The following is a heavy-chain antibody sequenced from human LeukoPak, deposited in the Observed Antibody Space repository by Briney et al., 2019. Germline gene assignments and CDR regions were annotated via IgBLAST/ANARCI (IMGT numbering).Heavy chain of an antibody. CDR2: IYYSGST. CDR1: GGSISSYY. Sequence: PSETLSLTCTVSGGSISSYYWSWIRQPPGKGLEWIGYIYYSGSTNYNPSLKSRVTISVDTSKNQFSLKLSSVTAADTAVYYCARERDGLFDYWGQGTLVTVSS. J-gene: IGHJ4*02. V-gene: IGHV4-59*01. D-gene: IGHD5-24*01. CDR3: ARERDGLFDY.